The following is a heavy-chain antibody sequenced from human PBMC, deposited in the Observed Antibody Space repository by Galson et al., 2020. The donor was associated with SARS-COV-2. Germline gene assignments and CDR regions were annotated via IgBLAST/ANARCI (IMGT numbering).Heavy chain of an antibody. CDR1: GFTFSGYA. D-gene: IGHD6-13*01. J-gene: IGHJ4*02. V-gene: IGHV3-23*01. CDR2: ITGSGGPT. Sequence: GGSLSLSCAASGFTFSGYAMSWVRQAPGKGLQWVSGITGSGGPTYYADSMKGRFTISSDNSKNTLYLQLNSLGAEDTAIYYGSKFTQAIPNKSSWTDCFDYWGQGSRVTGSS. CDR3: SKFTQAIPNKSSWTDCFDY.